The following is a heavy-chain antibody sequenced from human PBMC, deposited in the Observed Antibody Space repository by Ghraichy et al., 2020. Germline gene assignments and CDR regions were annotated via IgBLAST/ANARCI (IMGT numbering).Heavy chain of an antibody. CDR2: IKQDGSEK. J-gene: IGHJ4*02. V-gene: IGHV3-7*01. CDR1: GLTFTRYW. Sequence: GGSLRLSCASSGLTFTRYWMTWVRQAPGKGLEWVANIKQDGSEKYYVDFVEGRFTVSRDNGKNSLYLQMDSLRAEDTAVYYCATAVAGAFDYWGQGTLVTVSS. D-gene: IGHD6-19*01. CDR3: ATAVAGAFDY.